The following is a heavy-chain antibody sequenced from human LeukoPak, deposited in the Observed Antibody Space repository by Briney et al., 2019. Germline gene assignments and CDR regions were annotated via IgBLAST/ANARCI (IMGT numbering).Heavy chain of an antibody. CDR1: GGSISSYY. V-gene: IGHV4-59*08. Sequence: PSETLSLTCTVSGGSISSYYWSWIRQPPGKGLEWIGYIYYSGSTNYNPSLKSRVTISVDTSKNQFSLKLSSVTAADTAVYYCARFYSSSWQNWFDPWGQGTPVTVSS. D-gene: IGHD6-13*01. CDR2: IYYSGST. J-gene: IGHJ5*02. CDR3: ARFYSSSWQNWFDP.